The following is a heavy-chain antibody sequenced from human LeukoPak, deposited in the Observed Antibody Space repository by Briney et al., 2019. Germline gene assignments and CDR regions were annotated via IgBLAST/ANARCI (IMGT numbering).Heavy chain of an antibody. V-gene: IGHV3-74*01. J-gene: IGHJ4*02. D-gene: IGHD3-10*01. CDR2: IISDGSST. CDR1: GFTFSSHW. Sequence: GSLRLSCVASGFTFSSHWMVWVRQAPGKGLVWVSRIISDGSSTNYADSVQGRFTIPRDNAKNTLYLQMNSLRAEDTAVYYCARVGGSYGIDHWGQGTLVTVSS. CDR3: ARVGGSYGIDH.